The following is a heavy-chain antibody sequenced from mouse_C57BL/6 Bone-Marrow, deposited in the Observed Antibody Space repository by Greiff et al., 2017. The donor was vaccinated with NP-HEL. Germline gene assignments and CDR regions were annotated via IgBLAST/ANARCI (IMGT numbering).Heavy chain of an antibody. D-gene: IGHD2-3*01. CDR3: TYDGYPFYAMDY. CDR2: IDPENGDT. CDR1: GFNIKDDY. V-gene: IGHV14-4*01. J-gene: IGHJ4*01. Sequence: EVQGVESGAELVRPGASVKLSCTASGFNIKDDYMHWVKQRPEQGLEWIGWIDPENGDTEYASKFQGKATITADTSSNTAYLQLSSLTSEDTAVYYCTYDGYPFYAMDYWGQGTSVTVSS.